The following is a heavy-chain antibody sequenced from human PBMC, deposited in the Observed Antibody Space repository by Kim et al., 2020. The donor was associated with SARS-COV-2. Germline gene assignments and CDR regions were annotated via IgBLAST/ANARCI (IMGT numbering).Heavy chain of an antibody. CDR3: ARATVTDAFDI. V-gene: IGHV1-46*03. CDR1: GYTFTSYY. D-gene: IGHD4-4*01. J-gene: IGHJ3*02. CDR2: INPSGGST. Sequence: ASVKVSCKASGYTFTSYYMHWVRQAPGQGLEWMGIINPSGGSTSYTQKFQGRVTMTRDTSTSTVYMELSSLRSEDTAVYYCARATVTDAFDIWGQGTMVTVSS.